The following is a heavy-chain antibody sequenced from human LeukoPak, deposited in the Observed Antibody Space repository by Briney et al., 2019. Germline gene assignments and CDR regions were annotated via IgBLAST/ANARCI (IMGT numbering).Heavy chain of an antibody. J-gene: IGHJ4*02. CDR3: ARGNVVGATRPFDY. Sequence: PGGSLRLSCAGSGFTFSNYAMYWVRQAPGKGQENVAGIGSNGDSTYYANSVKGRFTISRDNSKNTLFLQMGSLRAEDMAVYYCARGNVVGATRPFDYWGQGTLVTVSS. D-gene: IGHD1-26*01. CDR1: GFTFSNYA. V-gene: IGHV3-64*01. CDR2: IGSNGDST.